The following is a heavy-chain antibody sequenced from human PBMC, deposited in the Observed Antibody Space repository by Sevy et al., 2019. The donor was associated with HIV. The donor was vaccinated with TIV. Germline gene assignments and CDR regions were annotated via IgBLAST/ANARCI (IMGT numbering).Heavy chain of an antibody. J-gene: IGHJ5*02. V-gene: IGHV3-53*01. CDR3: APGRGVFGAVAINWFDP. D-gene: IGHD3-3*01. CDR1: GFTVSSSY. Sequence: GGSLRLSCAASGFTVSSSYMTWVRQPPGKGLEWVSVIYSGGSTYYADSVKGRFTISRDNSKNTLYLQMNNLRADDTAVYYCAPGRGVFGAVAINWFDPWGQGALVTVSS. CDR2: IYSGGST.